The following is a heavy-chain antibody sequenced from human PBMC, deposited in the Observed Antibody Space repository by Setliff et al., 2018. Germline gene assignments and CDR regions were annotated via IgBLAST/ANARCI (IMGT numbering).Heavy chain of an antibody. CDR1: GGSFSDYY. Sequence: PSETLSLTCAASGGSFSDYYWSWIRQTPGKGLEWIGKINHSGSSTYNPSLKSRVTISLYTSKSQFSLTLSPVTAADTAVYYCARGGGYNSGSYQGGFYYMDVWGKGTTVTVSS. CDR3: ARGGGYNSGSYQGGFYYMDV. J-gene: IGHJ6*03. V-gene: IGHV4-34*01. D-gene: IGHD6-19*01. CDR2: INHSGSS.